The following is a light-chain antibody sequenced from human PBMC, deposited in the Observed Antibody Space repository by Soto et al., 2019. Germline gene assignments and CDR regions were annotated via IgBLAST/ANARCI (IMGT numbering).Light chain of an antibody. Sequence: EIVLTQSPATLSLSPGERATLSCRASQSVNRYLAWYQQKPGQAPRLLIYDASNRATGIPARFSGSGSGTDFTLTISSLEPEDFAVYYCQQRSNWLWTFGQGTKVEIK. CDR2: DAS. V-gene: IGKV3-11*01. CDR3: QQRSNWLWT. J-gene: IGKJ1*01. CDR1: QSVNRY.